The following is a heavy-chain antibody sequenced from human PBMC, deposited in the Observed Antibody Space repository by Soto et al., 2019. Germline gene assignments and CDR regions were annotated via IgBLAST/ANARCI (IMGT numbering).Heavy chain of an antibody. Sequence: QLQLQESGPGLVKPSETLSLTCTVSGGSLTTTNYYWGWIRRPPGKGLEWIGSIYYTGSPYNHPSLKSRVSMPVETPKNQFSLKLSSVTAADTAVYYCARLLHDSRGYYYFDYWGQGTLVTVSS. CDR1: GGSLTTTNYY. D-gene: IGHD3-3*01. V-gene: IGHV4-39*01. CDR3: ARLLHDSRGYYYFDY. J-gene: IGHJ4*02. CDR2: IYYTGSP.